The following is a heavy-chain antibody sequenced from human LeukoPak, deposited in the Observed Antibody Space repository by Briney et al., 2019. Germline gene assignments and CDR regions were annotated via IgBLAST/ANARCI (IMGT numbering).Heavy chain of an antibody. CDR2: IYTSGST. J-gene: IGHJ4*02. CDR3: ARRKYYYDSSGYSPVYYFDY. Sequence: SETLSLTCTVSGGSISSYYWSWIRQPAGKGLEWIGRIYTSGSTNYNPSLKSRVTMSVDTSKNQFSLKLSSVTAADTAVYYCARRKYYYDSSGYSPVYYFDYWGQGTLVTVSS. D-gene: IGHD3-22*01. V-gene: IGHV4-4*07. CDR1: GGSISSYY.